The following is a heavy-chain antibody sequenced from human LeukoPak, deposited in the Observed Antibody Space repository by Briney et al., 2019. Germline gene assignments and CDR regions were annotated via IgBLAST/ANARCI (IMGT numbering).Heavy chain of an antibody. CDR3: AKDTTGWLLLRAVGY. Sequence: PGGSLRLSCAASGFTFSSYGMHWVRQAPGKGLEWVAVISYDGSNKYYADSVKGRFTISRDNSKNTLYLQMNSLRAEDTAVYYCAKDTTGWLLLRAVGYWGQGTLVTVSS. V-gene: IGHV3-30*18. D-gene: IGHD3-22*01. CDR1: GFTFSSYG. CDR2: ISYDGSNK. J-gene: IGHJ4*02.